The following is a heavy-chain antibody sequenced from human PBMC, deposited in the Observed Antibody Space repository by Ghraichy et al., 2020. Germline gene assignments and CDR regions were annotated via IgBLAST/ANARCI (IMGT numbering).Heavy chain of an antibody. CDR1: GYTLTELS. V-gene: IGHV1-24*01. CDR2: FDPEDGET. CDR3: ATDPQRVLDAGAAVTNY. Sequence: ASVKVSCKVSGYTLTELSMHWVLQAPGKGLEWMGGFDPEDGETIYAQKFQGRVTMTEDTSTDTAYMELSSLRSEDTAVYYCATDPQRVLDAGAAVTNYWGQGTLVTVSS. D-gene: IGHD1-26*01. J-gene: IGHJ4*02.